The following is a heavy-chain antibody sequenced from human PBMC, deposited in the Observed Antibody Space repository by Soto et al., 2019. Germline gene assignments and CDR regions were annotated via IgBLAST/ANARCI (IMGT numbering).Heavy chain of an antibody. CDR2: INHSGST. D-gene: IGHD4-17*01. CDR3: ARGGRTVTTDYYYYMDV. CDR1: GGSFSGYY. V-gene: IGHV4-34*01. J-gene: IGHJ6*03. Sequence: SETLSLTCAVYGGSFSGYYWSWIRQPPGKGLEWIGEINHSGSTNYNPSLKSRVTISVDTSKNQFSLKLSSVTAADTAVYYCARGGRTVTTDYYYYMDVWGKGTTVTVSS.